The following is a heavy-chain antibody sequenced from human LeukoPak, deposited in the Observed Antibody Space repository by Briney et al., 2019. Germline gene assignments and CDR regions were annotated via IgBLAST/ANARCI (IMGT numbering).Heavy chain of an antibody. V-gene: IGHV4-34*01. D-gene: IGHD1-26*01. Sequence: GSLRLSCAASGFTFSDYYMSWIRQAPGKGLEWIGEINHSGSTNYNPSLKSRVTISVDTSKNQFSLKLSSVTAADTAVYYCARVPFSGSPTAWGQGTLVTVSS. CDR2: INHSGST. CDR1: GFTFSDYY. J-gene: IGHJ4*02. CDR3: ARVPFSGSPTA.